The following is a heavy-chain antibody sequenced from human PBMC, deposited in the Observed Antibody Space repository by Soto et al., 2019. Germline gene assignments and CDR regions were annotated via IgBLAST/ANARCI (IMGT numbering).Heavy chain of an antibody. CDR3: ARTYGYDAFDI. D-gene: IGHD4-17*01. CDR2: IYYSGSA. V-gene: IGHV4-31*03. CDR1: GSSINSGGYY. Sequence: QVQLQESGPGLVKPSQTLSLTCTVSGSSINSGGYYWSWVRQHPGKGLEWIGYIYYSGSAYYNPSLKSRVTISVDTSKNQFSLKLTSVTAADTAVYYCARTYGYDAFDIWGQGTMVTVSS. J-gene: IGHJ3*02.